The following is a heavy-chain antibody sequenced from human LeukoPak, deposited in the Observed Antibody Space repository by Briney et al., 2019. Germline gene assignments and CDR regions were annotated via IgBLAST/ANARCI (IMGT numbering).Heavy chain of an antibody. Sequence: SQTLSLTCAVSGGSISGGGYSWSWIRQPPGKGLEWIGYIFYSGTTYYNPSLKSRITISVDTSRNQFSLKLSSVTAADTAVYYCARSYYDSSGEHDYWGQGTLVTVSS. CDR1: GGSISGGGYS. J-gene: IGHJ4*02. V-gene: IGHV4-30-4*07. CDR3: ARSYYDSSGEHDY. D-gene: IGHD3-22*01. CDR2: IFYSGTT.